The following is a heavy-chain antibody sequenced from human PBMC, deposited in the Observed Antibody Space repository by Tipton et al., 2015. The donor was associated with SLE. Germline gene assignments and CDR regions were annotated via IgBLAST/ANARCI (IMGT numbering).Heavy chain of an antibody. CDR2: IYTRGST. D-gene: IGHD1-26*01. CDR3: ARDPGGATAEYFQH. CDR1: GGSISSYY. Sequence: TLSLTCTVSGGSISSYYWSWIRQPPGKGLEWIGYIYTRGSTNYNPPLKSRGTISVDTSKNQFSLKLSSVTAADTAVYYCARDPGGATAEYFQHWGQGTLVTVSS. V-gene: IGHV4-4*08. J-gene: IGHJ1*01.